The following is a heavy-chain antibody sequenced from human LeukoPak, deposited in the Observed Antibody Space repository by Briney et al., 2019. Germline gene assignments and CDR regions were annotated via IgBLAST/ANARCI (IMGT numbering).Heavy chain of an antibody. Sequence: PSETLPLTCTVSGGSISRNNYFWGWIRQPPGKGLEWIGNIHYTGPTYYNPSLKSRVTISADTSNNHFSLRLSSVTAADTAVYYCASLGVGGDFCSSTSCYTAIDIWGRGTMVTVSS. CDR3: ASLGVGGDFCSSTSCYTAIDI. CDR1: GGSISRNNYF. V-gene: IGHV4-39*02. CDR2: IHYTGPT. D-gene: IGHD2-2*01. J-gene: IGHJ3*02.